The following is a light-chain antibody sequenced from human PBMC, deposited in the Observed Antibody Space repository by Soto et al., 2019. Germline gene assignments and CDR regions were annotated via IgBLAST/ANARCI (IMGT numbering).Light chain of an antibody. CDR2: LNSDGSH. Sequence: QSVLTQSPSASASLGASVKLTCTLSSGHINYAIAWHQQQPEKGPRYLMKLNSDGSHSKGDGIPDRFSGSSSGAERYLTIPSLRSGDGADYYCQTWGTGIWVFGGGTKLTVL. CDR1: SGHINYA. J-gene: IGLJ3*02. V-gene: IGLV4-69*01. CDR3: QTWGTGIWV.